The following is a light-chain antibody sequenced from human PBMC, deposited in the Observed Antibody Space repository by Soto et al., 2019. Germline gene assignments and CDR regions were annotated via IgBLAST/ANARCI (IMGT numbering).Light chain of an antibody. Sequence: SVLTQPASVSGSPGQSITISCTGTSSDVGGFNYVSWYQHHPGKAPKLMIYDVSNRPSGVSDRFSGSKSGNTASLTISGLQAEDEAYYYCSSYASTTLLVFGGGTKVTVL. CDR1: SSDVGGFNY. J-gene: IGLJ2*01. CDR2: DVS. V-gene: IGLV2-14*03. CDR3: SSYASTTLLV.